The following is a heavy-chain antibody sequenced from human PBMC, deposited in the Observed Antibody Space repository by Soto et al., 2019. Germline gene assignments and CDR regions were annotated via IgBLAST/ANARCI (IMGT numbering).Heavy chain of an antibody. V-gene: IGHV4-30-2*01. CDR2: IYHSGST. CDR1: GGSISSGGYS. D-gene: IGHD5-12*01. Sequence: QLQLQESGSGLVKPSQTLSLTCAVSGGSISSGGYSWSWIRQPPGKGLEWIGYIYHSGSTYYNPSLKSRVTISVDRSKNQFSLKLSSVTAADTAVYYCARAQRYSGYDPGVCDYWGQGTLVTVSA. CDR3: ARAQRYSGYDPGVCDY. J-gene: IGHJ4*02.